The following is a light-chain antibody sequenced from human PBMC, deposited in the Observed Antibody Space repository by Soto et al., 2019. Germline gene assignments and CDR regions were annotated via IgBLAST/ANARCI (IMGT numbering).Light chain of an antibody. CDR2: DAY. J-gene: IGKJ5*01. V-gene: IGKV1-17*01. Sequence: DIQMTQSPSSLSASVGDRVTITCRASQGIRNDLGWYQQKPGKAPKLLIFDAYNLESGVPSRFSGSGSGTDFTLSINSLQPEDFATYYCQQAYSFPITFGQGTRLEIK. CDR3: QQAYSFPIT. CDR1: QGIRND.